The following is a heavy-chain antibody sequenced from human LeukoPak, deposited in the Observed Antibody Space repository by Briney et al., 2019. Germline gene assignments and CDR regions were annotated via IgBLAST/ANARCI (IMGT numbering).Heavy chain of an antibody. D-gene: IGHD2-15*01. V-gene: IGHV4-39*01. CDR3: ARPRFCTGGSCYIDF. J-gene: IGHJ4*02. Sequence: PSETLSLTCTVSGGTISSSSYYWGCIRPPPGKGLEWIGSIYYSGSTYYNPSLKSRLTISVDTSKNQFSLKLSSVTAADTAVYYCARPRFCTGGSCYIDFWGQGTLVTVSS. CDR2: IYYSGST. CDR1: GGTISSSSYY.